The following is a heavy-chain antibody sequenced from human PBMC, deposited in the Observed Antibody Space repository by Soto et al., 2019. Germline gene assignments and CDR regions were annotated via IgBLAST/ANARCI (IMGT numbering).Heavy chain of an antibody. CDR1: GGPISSYY. Sequence: XXTLSLPFTVSGGPISSYYWRWIRQPPGKGLEWIGYIYYSGSTNYNPSLKSRVTISVDTSKNQFSLKLRPVTAADTAVYYCARHEGSRDFDYWGQGTLVTVSS. V-gene: IGHV4-59*08. D-gene: IGHD3-10*01. CDR3: ARHEGSRDFDY. J-gene: IGHJ4*02. CDR2: IYYSGST.